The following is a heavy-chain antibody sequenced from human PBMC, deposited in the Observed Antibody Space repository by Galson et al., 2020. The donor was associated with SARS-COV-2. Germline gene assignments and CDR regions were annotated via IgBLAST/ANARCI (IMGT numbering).Heavy chain of an antibody. V-gene: IGHV3-23*01. CDR3: VNYKSGWELLVFDY. Sequence: GESLKISCAASGFTFSSYAMSWVRQAPGKGLEWVSAISGSGGSTYYADSVKGRFTISRDNSKNTLYLQMNSLRAEDTAVYYCVNYKSGWELLVFDYWGQGTLVTVSS. D-gene: IGHD1-26*01. CDR2: ISGSGGST. J-gene: IGHJ4*02. CDR1: GFTFSSYA.